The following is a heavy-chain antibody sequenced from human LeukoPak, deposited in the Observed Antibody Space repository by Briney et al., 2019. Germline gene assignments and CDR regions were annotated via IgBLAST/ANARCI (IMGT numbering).Heavy chain of an antibody. CDR2: ISGSGGTT. CDR3: AKYGAVTDYWYFDL. Sequence: GRSLRLSCAASGFSFSNFAMHWVRQAPGEGLEWVSTISGSGGTTYYADSVKGRFTISRDNSNNTLYLQMSSLRAEDTAVYSCAKYGAVTDYWYFDLWGRGTLVTVSS. CDR1: GFSFSNFA. V-gene: IGHV3-23*01. J-gene: IGHJ2*01. D-gene: IGHD6-19*01.